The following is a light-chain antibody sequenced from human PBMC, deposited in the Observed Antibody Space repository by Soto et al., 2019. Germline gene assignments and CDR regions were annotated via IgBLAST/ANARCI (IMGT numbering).Light chain of an antibody. J-gene: IGLJ1*01. Sequence: QSALTQPASVSGSLGQAITISCSGTSSDVVAYNYVSWYQQYPGKAPKLMIYHVTDRPSGVSNRFSGSKSGNTASLTISGLQAEDEADYYCCSYTTSNTFVFGTGTKVTVL. CDR3: CSYTTSNTFV. V-gene: IGLV2-14*01. CDR1: SSDVVAYNY. CDR2: HVT.